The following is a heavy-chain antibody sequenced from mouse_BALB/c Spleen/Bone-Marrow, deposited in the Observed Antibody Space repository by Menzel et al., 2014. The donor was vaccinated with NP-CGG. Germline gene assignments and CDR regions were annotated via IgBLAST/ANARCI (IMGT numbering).Heavy chain of an antibody. CDR2: IDPANGNT. Sequence: EVMLVESGAELVKPGASVKLSCTASGSNIKDTYMHRVKQRPEQGLEWIGRIDPANGNTKYDPKFQGKATITADTSSNTAYLQLSSLTSEDTAVYYCARLDLFACWGQGTLVTVSA. J-gene: IGHJ3*01. V-gene: IGHV14-3*02. CDR3: ARLDLFAC. CDR1: GSNIKDTY.